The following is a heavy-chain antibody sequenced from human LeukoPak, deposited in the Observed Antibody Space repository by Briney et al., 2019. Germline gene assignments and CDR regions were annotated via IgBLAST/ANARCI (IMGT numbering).Heavy chain of an antibody. CDR2: IYYSGST. Sequence: PSETLSLICTVSGGSISSYYWSWIRQPPGKGLEWIGYIYYSGSTNYNPSLKSRVTISVGTSKNQFSLKLSSVTAADTAVYYCARYSGSYSFDYWDQGTLVTVSS. D-gene: IGHD1-26*01. CDR1: GGSISSYY. CDR3: ARYSGSYSFDY. J-gene: IGHJ4*02. V-gene: IGHV4-59*01.